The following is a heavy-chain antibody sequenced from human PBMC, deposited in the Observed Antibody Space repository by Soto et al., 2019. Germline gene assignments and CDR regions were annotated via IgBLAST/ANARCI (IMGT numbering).Heavy chain of an antibody. D-gene: IGHD6-19*01. CDR2: IDPSDSYT. Sequence: GESLKISCKGSVYSFTSYWLSWVRQMPGKGLEWMGRIDPSDSYTNNTTSFQAHITISADKAISTDNLQWSSLKASDTAMYYVEKLAVAGYYYNGMDVWGQGTTVTVSS. CDR3: EKLAVAGYYYNGMDV. V-gene: IGHV5-10-1*01. CDR1: VYSFTSYW. J-gene: IGHJ6*02.